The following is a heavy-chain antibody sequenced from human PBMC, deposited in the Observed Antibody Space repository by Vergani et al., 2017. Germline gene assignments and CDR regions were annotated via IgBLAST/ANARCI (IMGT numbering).Heavy chain of an antibody. CDR1: GFSFNSYW. V-gene: IGHV3-74*03. D-gene: IGHD3-9*01. CDR2: SKSDWSIT. CDR3: ARARCIETCYMSNWLDS. Sequence: DVHLAESGGGFFQPGGSLRLSCSASGFSFNSYWMHWVRQVPGNGLLWVSRSKSDWSITAYADSVKGRFTISRDNAQNTLYLQMNSLRVEDTGVYYCARARCIETCYMSNWLDSWGQGTLVTVSS. J-gene: IGHJ5*01.